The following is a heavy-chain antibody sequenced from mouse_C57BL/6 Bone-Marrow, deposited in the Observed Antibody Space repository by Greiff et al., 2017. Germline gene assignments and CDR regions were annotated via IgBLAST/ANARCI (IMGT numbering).Heavy chain of an antibody. J-gene: IGHJ4*01. D-gene: IGHD2-4*01. Sequence: EVKLVESGGGLVKPGGSLKLSCAASGFTFSDYGMHWVRQAPEKGLEWVAYISSGSSTIYYADTVKGRFTISRDNAKNTLFLQMTSLRSEDTAMYYCARRRGLRRAMDYWGQGTSVTVSS. CDR3: ARRRGLRRAMDY. CDR2: ISSGSSTI. V-gene: IGHV5-17*01. CDR1: GFTFSDYG.